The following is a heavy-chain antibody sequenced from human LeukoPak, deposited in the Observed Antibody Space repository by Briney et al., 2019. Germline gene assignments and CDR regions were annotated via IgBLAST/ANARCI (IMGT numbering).Heavy chain of an antibody. J-gene: IGHJ4*02. Sequence: GGSLRLSCAASGFPFGSHDMIWVRQAPAKGLEWISYIGASDTTTFYADSVKGRFSISRDNAKNSLYLQMNSLRVEDTAVYYCATDTPGDVDFGYWGQGTLVTVSS. D-gene: IGHD3-10*01. CDR1: GFPFGSHD. CDR3: ATDTPGDVDFGY. V-gene: IGHV3-48*03. CDR2: IGASDTTT.